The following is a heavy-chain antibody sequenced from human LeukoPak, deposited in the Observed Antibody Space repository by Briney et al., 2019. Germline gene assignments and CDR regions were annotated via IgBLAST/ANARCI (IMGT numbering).Heavy chain of an antibody. V-gene: IGHV4-59*01. CDR3: ARDLRYSSGWSLFDP. CDR1: GGSISSYY. CDR2: IYYSGST. J-gene: IGHJ5*02. D-gene: IGHD6-19*01. Sequence: SETLSLTCTVSGGSISSYYWSWIRQPPGKGLEWIGYIYYSGSTNYNPSLKSRVTISVDTSENQFSLKLSSVTAADTAVYYCARDLRYSSGWSLFDPWGQGTLVTVSS.